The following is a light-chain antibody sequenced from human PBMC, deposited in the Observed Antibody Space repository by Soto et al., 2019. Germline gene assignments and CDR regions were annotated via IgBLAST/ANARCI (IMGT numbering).Light chain of an antibody. CDR2: DVS. J-gene: IGLJ2*01. Sequence: QSVLTQPASVSGSPGQSITISCTGASSDVGGYNYVSWYQQHPGKAPKLMIYDVSNRPSGVSNRFSGSKSGNTASLTISGLQPEDEADYYCSSYTSSRTYVVFGGGTKLTVL. V-gene: IGLV2-14*01. CDR1: SSDVGGYNY. CDR3: SSYTSSRTYVV.